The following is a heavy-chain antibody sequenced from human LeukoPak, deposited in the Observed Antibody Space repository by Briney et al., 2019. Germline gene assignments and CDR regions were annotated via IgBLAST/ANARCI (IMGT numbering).Heavy chain of an antibody. Sequence: ASVKVSCKASGYTFTSYDINGVRQATGQGLEWMGWMNPNSGNTGYAQKFQGRVTITRNTSISTAYMELSSLRSEDTAVYYCARAEIRYYDFWSGYHNWFDPWGQGTLVTVSS. CDR2: MNPNSGNT. CDR3: ARAEIRYYDFWSGYHNWFDP. CDR1: GYTFTSYD. D-gene: IGHD3-3*01. J-gene: IGHJ5*02. V-gene: IGHV1-8*03.